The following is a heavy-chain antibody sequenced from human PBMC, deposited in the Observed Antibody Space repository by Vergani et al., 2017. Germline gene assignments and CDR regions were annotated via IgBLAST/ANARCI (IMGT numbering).Heavy chain of an antibody. CDR3: ARDRRDGYPY. V-gene: IGHV4-34*01. J-gene: IGHJ4*02. CDR2: INHSGST. Sequence: QVQLQQWGAGLLKPSETLSLTCAVYGGSFSGYYWSWIRQPPGKGLEWIGEINHSGSTNYNPSLKSRVTISVDTSKNQFSLKLSSVTAADTAVYYCARDRRDGYPYWGQGTLVTVSS. D-gene: IGHD5-24*01. CDR1: GGSFSGYY.